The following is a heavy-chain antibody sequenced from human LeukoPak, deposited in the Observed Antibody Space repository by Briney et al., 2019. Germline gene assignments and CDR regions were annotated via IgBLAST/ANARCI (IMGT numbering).Heavy chain of an antibody. V-gene: IGHV1-2*02. CDR1: GYTFTGYY. CDR3: AKFPIYSYGYPHYFDY. CDR2: INPNSGDT. D-gene: IGHD5-18*01. J-gene: IGHJ4*02. Sequence: ASVKVSCKTSGYTFTGYYIHWVRQAPGQGLEWMGWINPNSGDTNYAQKFQGRVSMTGDTSISTAYMELSRLRSDDTAVYYCAKFPIYSYGYPHYFDYWGQGTLVTVSS.